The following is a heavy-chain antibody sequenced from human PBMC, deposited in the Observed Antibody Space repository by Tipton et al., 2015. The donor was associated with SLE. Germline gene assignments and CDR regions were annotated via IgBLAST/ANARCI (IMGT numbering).Heavy chain of an antibody. CDR3: AGGMVRRAFDI. Sequence: TLSLTCAVSGYSISSGYYWGWIRQPPGKGLEWIGSIYHSGSTYYNPSLKSRVTISVDTSKNQFSLKLSSVTAADTAVYYCAGGMVRRAFDIWGQGTTVTVSS. V-gene: IGHV4-38-2*01. D-gene: IGHD3-10*01. CDR2: IYHSGST. CDR1: GYSISSGYY. J-gene: IGHJ3*02.